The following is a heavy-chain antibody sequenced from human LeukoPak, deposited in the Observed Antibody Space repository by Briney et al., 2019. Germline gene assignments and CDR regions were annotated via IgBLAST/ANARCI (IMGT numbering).Heavy chain of an antibody. CDR1: GASISRYS. CDR2: IDYSGST. J-gene: IGHJ4*02. Sequence: SETLSLTCTVSGASISRYSWGWIRQPPGKGLEWIGSIDYSGSTYYNPSLKSRVTIFVDTSKSQFSLNLSSVTAADTAVYHCARQRGNSRNFDNWGQGTLVTVS. CDR3: ARQRGNSRNFDN. V-gene: IGHV4-39*01. D-gene: IGHD4-23*01.